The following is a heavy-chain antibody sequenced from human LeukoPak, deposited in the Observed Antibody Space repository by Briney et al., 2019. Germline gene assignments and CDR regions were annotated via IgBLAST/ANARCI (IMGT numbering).Heavy chain of an antibody. V-gene: IGHV3-21*04. CDR2: ISSSSSYI. CDR3: VKGSKTSRPYYFDF. J-gene: IGHJ4*02. Sequence: GGSLRLSCAASGFTFSSYAMSWVRQAPGKGLEWVSSISSSSSYIYYADSVKGRFTISRDNAKNSLYLQMNSLRAEDTAVYNCVKGSKTSRPYYFDFWGQGALVTVSS. CDR1: GFTFSSYA.